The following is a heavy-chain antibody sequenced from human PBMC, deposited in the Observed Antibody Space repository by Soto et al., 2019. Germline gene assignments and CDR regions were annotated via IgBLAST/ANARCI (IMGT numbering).Heavy chain of an antibody. CDR2: INHSGST. Sequence: QVQLQQWGAGLLKPSETLSLTCAVYGGSFSGYYWSWIRQPPGKGLEWIGEINHSGSTNYNPSLKRRLTISVDTSKNQLSLKLSSVTAADTAVYYCARGLGLLWFGELPRWFDPWGQGTLVTVSS. CDR1: GGSFSGYY. CDR3: ARGLGLLWFGELPRWFDP. J-gene: IGHJ5*02. D-gene: IGHD3-10*01. V-gene: IGHV4-34*01.